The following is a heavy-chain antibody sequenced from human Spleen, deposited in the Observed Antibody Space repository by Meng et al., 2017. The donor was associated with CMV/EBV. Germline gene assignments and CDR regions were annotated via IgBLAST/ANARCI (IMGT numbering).Heavy chain of an antibody. V-gene: IGHV4-39*01. J-gene: IGHJ4*02. CDR2: INYGGNS. D-gene: IGHD3-10*01. CDR1: TSPYY. CDR3: ARHFTTRTLLWFGESADFDH. Sequence: TSPYYGAWIRQAPGKGLEWIGSINYGGNSYYNPSLRSRVTISVDTSKAQFSVRVTSVTAADTAMYYCARHFTTRTLLWFGESADFDHWGQGTLVTVSS.